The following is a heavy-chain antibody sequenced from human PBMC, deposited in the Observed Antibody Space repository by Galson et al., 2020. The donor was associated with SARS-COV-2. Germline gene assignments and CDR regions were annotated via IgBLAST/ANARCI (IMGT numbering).Heavy chain of an antibody. CDR3: ARGLVVATHFDY. CDR1: GGSFSGYY. D-gene: IGHD5-12*01. V-gene: IGHV4-34*01. Sequence: SETLSLTCAVYGGSFSGYYWSWIRQPPEKGLEWIGEINHSGSTNYNPSLKSRVTISVDTSKNQLSLKLSSVTAADTAVYYCARGLVVATHFDYWGQGTLVTVSS. J-gene: IGHJ4*02. CDR2: INHSGST.